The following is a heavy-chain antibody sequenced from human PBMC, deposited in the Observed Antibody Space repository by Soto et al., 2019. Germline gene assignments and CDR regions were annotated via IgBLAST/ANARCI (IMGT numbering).Heavy chain of an antibody. V-gene: IGHV3-7*05. CDR2: IKQDGSEK. Sequence: EVQLVESGGGLVQPGGSLRLSCAASGFTFSSYWMSWVRQAPGKGLEWVANIKQDGSEKYYVDSVKGRFTISRDNAKNSLYLQINSLRAEDTAVYYCARDPISTIAVAGVGANWFDPWGQGTLVTVSS. J-gene: IGHJ5*02. CDR1: GFTFSSYW. D-gene: IGHD6-19*01. CDR3: ARDPISTIAVAGVGANWFDP.